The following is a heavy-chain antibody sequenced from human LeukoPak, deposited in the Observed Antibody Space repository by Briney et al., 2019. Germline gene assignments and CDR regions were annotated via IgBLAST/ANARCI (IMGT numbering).Heavy chain of an antibody. CDR2: IWYDGSNK. D-gene: IGHD3-22*01. J-gene: IGHJ5*02. V-gene: IGHV3-33*01. CDR1: GFTFSSYG. Sequence: GRSLRLSCAASGFTFSSYGMHWVRQAPGKGLEWVAVIWYDGSNKYYADSVKGRFTISRDNSKNTLYLQMNSLRAEDTAVYYCARDHMIVVWNDWFDPWGQGTLVTVSS. CDR3: ARDHMIVVWNDWFDP.